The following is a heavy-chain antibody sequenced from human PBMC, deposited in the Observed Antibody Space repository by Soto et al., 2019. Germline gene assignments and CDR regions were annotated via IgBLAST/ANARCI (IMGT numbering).Heavy chain of an antibody. V-gene: IGHV1-3*05. Sequence: QVQLVQSGAEEKKPGASVKVSCKASGYTFPGYAMHWVRPAPGQRLAWMGWINAGNGNTKYSPKFQGRVTITRDTSASTAYMELSRLRSDDTAVYYCARAVAGPADFDYWGQGTLVTVSS. CDR1: GYTFPGYA. CDR2: INAGNGNT. D-gene: IGHD5-12*01. CDR3: ARAVAGPADFDY. J-gene: IGHJ4*02.